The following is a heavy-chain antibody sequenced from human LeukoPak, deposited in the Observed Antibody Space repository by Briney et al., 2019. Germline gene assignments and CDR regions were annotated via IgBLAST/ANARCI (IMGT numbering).Heavy chain of an antibody. CDR2: IYYSGST. Sequence: PSKTLSLTCTVSGGSISSHYWSWIRQPPGKGLEWIGYIYYSGSTDYNPSLKSRVTISVDTSKNQFSLKLSSVTAADTAVYYCAREGSGGFDYWGQGTLVTVSS. J-gene: IGHJ4*02. CDR3: AREGSGGFDY. D-gene: IGHD6-25*01. V-gene: IGHV4-59*11. CDR1: GGSISSHY.